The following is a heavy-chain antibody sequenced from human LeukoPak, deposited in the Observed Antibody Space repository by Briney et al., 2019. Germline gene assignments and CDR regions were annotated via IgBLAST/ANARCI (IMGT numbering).Heavy chain of an antibody. D-gene: IGHD1-26*01. CDR2: ISGSGGAT. CDR1: GFTFGSYA. Sequence: GGSLRLSCAASGFTFGSYAMSWVRQTPGKGLEWVSAISGSGGATYYADSVKGRFTISRDNSKNTLCLQMNSLRAEDTAVYYCAKDRLREGATISPFDYWGQGTLVTVSS. CDR3: AKDRLREGATISPFDY. J-gene: IGHJ4*02. V-gene: IGHV3-23*01.